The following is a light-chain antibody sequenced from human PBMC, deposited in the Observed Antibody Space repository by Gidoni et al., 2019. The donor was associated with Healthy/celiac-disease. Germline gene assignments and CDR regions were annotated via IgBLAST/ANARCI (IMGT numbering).Light chain of an antibody. CDR2: DVS. CDR1: SSDVGGYNY. J-gene: IGLJ2*01. Sequence: QSALTQPASVSGSPGQSLTISCTGTSSDVGGYNYVSWYQQHPGKAPKLMIYDVSNRPSGVSNRFAGSKSGNTASLTISGLQAEDEADYYCNSYTSSSTLHVVFGGGTRLTVL. CDR3: NSYTSSSTLHVV. V-gene: IGLV2-14*03.